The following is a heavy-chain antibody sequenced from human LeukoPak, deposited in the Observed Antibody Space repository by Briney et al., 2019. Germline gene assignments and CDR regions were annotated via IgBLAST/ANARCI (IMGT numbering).Heavy chain of an antibody. CDR1: GGTFSSYA. Sequence: GALVKVSCKASGGTFSSYAISWVRQAPGQGLEWMGGIIPIFGTANYAQKFQGRVTITADKSTSTAYMELSSLRSEDTAVYYCARGPGYCSGGSCYSGYFDYWGQGTLVTVSS. CDR2: IIPIFGTA. V-gene: IGHV1-69*06. D-gene: IGHD2-15*01. CDR3: ARGPGYCSGGSCYSGYFDY. J-gene: IGHJ4*02.